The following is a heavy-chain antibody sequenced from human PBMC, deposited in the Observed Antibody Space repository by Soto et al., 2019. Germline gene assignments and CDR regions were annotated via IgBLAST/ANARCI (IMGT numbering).Heavy chain of an antibody. D-gene: IGHD3-3*01. CDR1: GGTFSKSG. Sequence: QVQLVQSGAEVKKPGSSVKVSCKASGGTFSKSGISWVRQAPGQGLECMGVIMPTSGRPDYAQKFQGRVIITADESTSTAYMELSGLTSEDTAVYYCTADHWSWGQGTLVTVSS. CDR2: IMPTSGRP. CDR3: TADHWS. V-gene: IGHV1-69*01. J-gene: IGHJ4*02.